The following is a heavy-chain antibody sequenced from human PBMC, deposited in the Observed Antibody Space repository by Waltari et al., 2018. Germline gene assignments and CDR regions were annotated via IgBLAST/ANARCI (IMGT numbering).Heavy chain of an antibody. CDR1: GGSISSSSYY. J-gene: IGHJ4*02. CDR2: IYYSGST. D-gene: IGHD3-22*01. Sequence: QLQLQESGPGLVKPSETLSLTCTVSGGSISSSSYYWGWIRQPPGKGLEWIGSIYYSGSTYYNPSLKSRVTISVDTSKNQFSLKLSSVTAADTAVYYCARDPDKSAAGYYDGDYWGQGTLVTVSS. V-gene: IGHV4-39*07. CDR3: ARDPDKSAAGYYDGDY.